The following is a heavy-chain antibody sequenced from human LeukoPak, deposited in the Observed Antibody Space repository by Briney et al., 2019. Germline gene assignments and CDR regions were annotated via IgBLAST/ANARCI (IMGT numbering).Heavy chain of an antibody. J-gene: IGHJ3*02. CDR3: ARLYGTYDSSGYYGEGAFDI. CDR2: IYPGDSDT. V-gene: IGHV5-51*01. D-gene: IGHD3-22*01. CDR1: GYSFTSYW. Sequence: GESLKISCKGSGYSFTSYWIGWVRQMPGKGLEWMGIIYPGDSDTRYSPSFQGQVTISADKSISTAYLQWSSLKASDTAMYYCARLYGTYDSSGYYGEGAFDIWGQGTMVTVSS.